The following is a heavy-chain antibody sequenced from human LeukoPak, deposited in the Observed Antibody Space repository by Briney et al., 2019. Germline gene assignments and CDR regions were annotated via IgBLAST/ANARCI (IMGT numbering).Heavy chain of an antibody. CDR1: GGSISSYY. CDR3: ARGSNWFDP. J-gene: IGHJ5*02. Sequence: PSETPSLTCTVSGGSISSYYWSWIRQPPGKGLEWIGYIYYSGSTNYNPSLKSRVTISVDTSKNQFSLKLSSVTAADTAVYYCARGSNWFDPWGQGTLVTVSS. V-gene: IGHV4-59*01. CDR2: IYYSGST.